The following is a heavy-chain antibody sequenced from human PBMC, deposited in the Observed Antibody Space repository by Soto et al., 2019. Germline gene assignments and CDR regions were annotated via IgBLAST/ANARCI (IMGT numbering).Heavy chain of an antibody. Sequence: GWSLRLSCAASGFTFSSYWMTLVRQAPGKGLEWVANIKQDGSEKYYVDSVKGRFTISRDNAENSLYLQMNSLRAEDTAVYYCASADGVAGRFEYWGQGTLVTVSS. CDR3: ASADGVAGRFEY. V-gene: IGHV3-7*03. J-gene: IGHJ4*02. CDR1: GFTFSSYW. D-gene: IGHD2-8*02. CDR2: IKQDGSEK.